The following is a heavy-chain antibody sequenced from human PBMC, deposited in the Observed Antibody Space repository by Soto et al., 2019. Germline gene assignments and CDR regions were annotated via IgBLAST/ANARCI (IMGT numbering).Heavy chain of an antibody. D-gene: IGHD1-26*01. CDR2: ISYDGSNK. Sequence: PVGSLRLSCAASGFTFSSYAMHWVRQAPGKGLEWVAVISYDGSNKYYADSVKGRFTISRDNSKNTLYLQMNSLRAEDTAVYYCARDQWELLHAFDIWGQGTMVTVSS. CDR3: ARDQWELLHAFDI. V-gene: IGHV3-30-3*01. J-gene: IGHJ3*02. CDR1: GFTFSSYA.